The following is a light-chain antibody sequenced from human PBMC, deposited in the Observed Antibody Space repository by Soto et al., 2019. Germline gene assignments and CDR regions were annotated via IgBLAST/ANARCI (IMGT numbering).Light chain of an antibody. CDR1: QNIDKK. V-gene: IGKV1-5*01. Sequence: DIQMTQSPSSQSASVGDRVTITCRASQNIDKKLAWYQQKAGKAPKLLIFDASTLETGVPSRFSGSGSGTEFSLSINSVQPDDFGTYFCQQYDLYWTFGQGTKVDI. CDR2: DAS. J-gene: IGKJ1*01. CDR3: QQYDLYWT.